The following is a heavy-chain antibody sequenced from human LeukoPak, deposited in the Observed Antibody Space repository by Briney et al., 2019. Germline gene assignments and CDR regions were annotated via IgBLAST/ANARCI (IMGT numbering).Heavy chain of an antibody. J-gene: IGHJ4*02. D-gene: IGHD3-10*01. Sequence: GGSLRLSCAASGFTFSSYAMHWVRQAPGKGLEWVAVISYDGSNKYYADSVKGRFTISRDNSKNTLYLQMNSLRAEDTAVYYCAKDRAADSGTRRGIDYWGQGTLVTVSS. V-gene: IGHV3-30-3*01. CDR2: ISYDGSNK. CDR1: GFTFSSYA. CDR3: AKDRAADSGTRRGIDY.